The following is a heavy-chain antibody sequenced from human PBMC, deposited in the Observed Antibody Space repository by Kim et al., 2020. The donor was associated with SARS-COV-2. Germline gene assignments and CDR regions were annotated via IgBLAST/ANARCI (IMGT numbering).Heavy chain of an antibody. V-gene: IGHV4-34*01. CDR1: GGSFSGYY. J-gene: IGHJ4*01. Sequence: SETLSLTCAVYGGSFSGYYWSWIRQPPGKGLEWIGEINHSGSTNYNPSLKSRVTISVDTSKNQFSLKLSSVTAADTAVYYCARGRGLYYGSGRYYPYWG. CDR3: ARGRGLYYGSGRYYPY. D-gene: IGHD3-10*01. CDR2: INHSGST.